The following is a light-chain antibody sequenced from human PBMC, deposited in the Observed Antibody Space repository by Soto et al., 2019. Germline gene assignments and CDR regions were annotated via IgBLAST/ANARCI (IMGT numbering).Light chain of an antibody. Sequence: EVALTQSPGTLSFSPGARATLSCRASHSVANNYLTWYQQKPGQAPRVLIYDASTRATGIPDRFSGSGSGTDFTLTISSLQPEDFATYYCQQSYSTPLTFGGGTKVDIK. CDR1: HSVANNY. CDR3: QQSYSTPLT. J-gene: IGKJ4*01. CDR2: DAS. V-gene: IGKV3D-20*02.